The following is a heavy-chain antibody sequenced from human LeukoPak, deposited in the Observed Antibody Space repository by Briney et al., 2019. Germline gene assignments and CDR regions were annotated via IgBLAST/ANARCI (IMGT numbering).Heavy chain of an antibody. V-gene: IGHV3-53*01. CDR2: IYSGGRT. CDR3: AGGYGSDYFDY. J-gene: IGHJ4*02. CDR1: GFTVSRNY. D-gene: IGHD3-10*01. Sequence: GGSLRLSCAASGFTVSRNYMSWVRQAPGKGLEWVSIIYSGGRTYCADSVKGRFTISRDNSNNTLFLQMNSLRAEDTAVYYCAGGYGSDYFDYWGQGTLVTVSS.